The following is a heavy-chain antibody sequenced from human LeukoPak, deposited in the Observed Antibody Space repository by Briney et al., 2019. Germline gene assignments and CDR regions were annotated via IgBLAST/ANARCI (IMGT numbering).Heavy chain of an antibody. J-gene: IGHJ4*02. CDR3: ASVNRGWFGVGEY. Sequence: PSETLSLTCTVSGGSISSNNYYWGWIRQPPEKGLERIGSIYYSGSTYYNPSHESRVTISVDTSKNQFSLKLTSVTAADTAVYYCASVNRGWFGVGEYWGQGTLVTVSS. D-gene: IGHD3-10*01. CDR1: GGSISSNNYY. V-gene: IGHV4-39*01. CDR2: IYYSGST.